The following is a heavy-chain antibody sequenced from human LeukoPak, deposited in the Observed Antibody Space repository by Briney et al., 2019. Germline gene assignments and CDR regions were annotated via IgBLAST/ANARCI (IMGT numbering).Heavy chain of an antibody. CDR2: ISPNSGDT. CDR1: GYTFTGYL. J-gene: IGHJ2*01. Sequence: ASVEVSCKASGYTFTGYLMHWVRQAPGQGLEWMGWISPNSGDTKYAQKFQGRITMTRDTSISTAYMELSRLRSDDTAVYYCVRGLTTVATWLYLWGRGTLVTVSS. D-gene: IGHD4-17*01. CDR3: VRGLTTVATWLYL. V-gene: IGHV1-2*02.